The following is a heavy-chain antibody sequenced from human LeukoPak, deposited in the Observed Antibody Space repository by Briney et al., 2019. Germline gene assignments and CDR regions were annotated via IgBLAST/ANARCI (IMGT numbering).Heavy chain of an antibody. V-gene: IGHV1-8*01. CDR1: GYTFTSYD. Sequence: GASVKVSCKASGYTFTSYDINWVRQATGQGLEWMGWMNPNSGNTGYAQKFQGRVTMTRNTSISTAYMELSSLRSEDTAVYYCATRPRRRYYYDSSGYSPRFDYWGQGTLVTVSS. CDR2: MNPNSGNT. D-gene: IGHD3-22*01. CDR3: ATRPRRRYYYDSSGYSPRFDY. J-gene: IGHJ4*02.